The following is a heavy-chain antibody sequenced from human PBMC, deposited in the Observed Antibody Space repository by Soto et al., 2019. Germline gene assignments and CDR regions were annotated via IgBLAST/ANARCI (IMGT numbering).Heavy chain of an antibody. CDR1: GGSISSGGYY. V-gene: IGHV4-61*08. D-gene: IGHD1-1*01. CDR3: ARANWIAAEGFDP. Sequence: SETLSLTCTVSGGSISSGGYYWSWIRQHPGKGLEWIGYIYYSGSTNYNPSLKSRVTISVDTSKNQFSLKLSSVTAADTAVYYCARANWIAAEGFDPWGQGTLVTSPQ. J-gene: IGHJ5*02. CDR2: IYYSGST.